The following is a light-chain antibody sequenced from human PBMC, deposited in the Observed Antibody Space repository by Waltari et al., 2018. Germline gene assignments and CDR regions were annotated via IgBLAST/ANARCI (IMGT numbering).Light chain of an antibody. CDR2: AAS. CDR3: HQYGLSART. Sequence: VLTPSPGTLSLSPGERATLSCRASQRVANNYLAWYQQRPGQAPRLLIDAASRRATGIPDRFSGSVSGTEFTLTSSRLEPEDAAVYYCHQYGLSARTFGQGTKVEI. J-gene: IGKJ1*01. V-gene: IGKV3-20*01. CDR1: QRVANNY.